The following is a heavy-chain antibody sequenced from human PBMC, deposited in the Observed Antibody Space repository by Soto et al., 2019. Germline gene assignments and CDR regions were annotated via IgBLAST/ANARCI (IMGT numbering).Heavy chain of an antibody. D-gene: IGHD6-13*01. V-gene: IGHV1-8*01. Sequence: GASVKVSCKASGYTFTSYDINWVRQATGQGLEWMGWMNPNSGNTDYAQKFQSRVTMTRNTSISTAYMELSSLRSEDTAVYYCARERSAAGAGWFDPWGQGTLVTVS. CDR1: GYTFTSYD. CDR2: MNPNSGNT. J-gene: IGHJ5*02. CDR3: ARERSAAGAGWFDP.